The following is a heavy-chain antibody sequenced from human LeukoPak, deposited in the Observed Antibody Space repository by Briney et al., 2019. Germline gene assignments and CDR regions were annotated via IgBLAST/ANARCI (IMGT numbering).Heavy chain of an antibody. CDR2: INPNSGDT. D-gene: IGHD2-15*01. Sequence: ASVKVSCKASGYIFSGYYMHWVRQAPGQGLEWMGWINPNSGDTNYARKFQGRVTMTRDTSISTAYMELSRLRSDDTAVYYCARDQVGAARFDSWGQGTLVTVSS. CDR3: ARDQVGAARFDS. J-gene: IGHJ4*02. CDR1: GYIFSGYY. V-gene: IGHV1-2*02.